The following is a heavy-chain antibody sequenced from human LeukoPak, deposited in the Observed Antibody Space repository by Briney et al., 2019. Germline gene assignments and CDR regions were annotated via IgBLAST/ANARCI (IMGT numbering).Heavy chain of an antibody. CDR1: EYSFTSYW. V-gene: IGHV5-51*01. J-gene: IGHJ6*04. CDR2: IHPGDSNI. Sequence: GESLKISCKGFEYSFTSYWIGWVRQMPGKGPEWMGIIHPGDSNIRYSPSFQGQITISADKSISTAYLQWSSLKASDTAMYYCASQTPNQYGMDVWGTGTTVTVSS. CDR3: ASQTPNQYGMDV. D-gene: IGHD2-15*01.